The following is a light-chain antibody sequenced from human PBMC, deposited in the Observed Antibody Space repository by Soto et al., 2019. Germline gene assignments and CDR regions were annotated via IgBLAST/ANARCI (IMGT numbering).Light chain of an antibody. CDR3: QEYNNYFWT. CDR1: QSVSSSY. Sequence: EIVLTQSPGTLSLSPGERATLSCRASQSVSSSYLAWYQQKPGQAPRLLIYGASSRATGIPDRFSGSGSGTDFTLTISSLQPDDVATYYCQEYNNYFWTFGQGTKVDIK. J-gene: IGKJ1*01. V-gene: IGKV3-20*01. CDR2: GAS.